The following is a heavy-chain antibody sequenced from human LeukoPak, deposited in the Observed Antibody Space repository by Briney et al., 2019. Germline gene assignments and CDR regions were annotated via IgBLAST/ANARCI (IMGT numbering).Heavy chain of an antibody. V-gene: IGHV3-7*01. CDR2: IKQDGSEK. Sequence: GGSLRLSCAASGFTFSSYWMSWVRQAPGKGLEWVANIKQDGSEKYYVDSVKGRFTISRDNAKNSLYLQMNSLRAEDTAVYYCASLRSGYQYYFDYWGQGTLVTVSS. CDR3: ASLRSGYQYYFDY. D-gene: IGHD3-22*01. J-gene: IGHJ4*02. CDR1: GFTFSSYW.